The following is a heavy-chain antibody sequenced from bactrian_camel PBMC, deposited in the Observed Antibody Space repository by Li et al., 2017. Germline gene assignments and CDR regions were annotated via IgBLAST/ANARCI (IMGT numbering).Heavy chain of an antibody. CDR3: AASPFGGTCSIRTADWNY. D-gene: IGHD7*01. CDR1: GIVSY. CDR2: IENDGTT. V-gene: IGHV3S53*01. J-gene: IGHJ4*01. Sequence: HVQLVESGGGSVEAGGSLRLTCVASGIVSYTAWFRQAPGKEREGVATIENDGTTGYADSVKGRFTISVDKNTLYLEMNSLKPEDTAIYYCAASPFGGTCSIRTADWNYWGQGTQVTVS.